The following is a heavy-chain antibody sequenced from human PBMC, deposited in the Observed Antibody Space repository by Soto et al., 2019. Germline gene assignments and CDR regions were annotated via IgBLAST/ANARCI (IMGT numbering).Heavy chain of an antibody. D-gene: IGHD2-15*01. CDR3: TRHRDYCSGGSCYTPDFDY. CDR2: IRSKANSYAT. Sequence: EVQLVESGGGLVQPGGSRKLSCAASGFTFSGSAMHWVRQASGKGLEWVGRIRSKANSYATAYAASVKGRFTISRDDSKNTAYLQMNSLKTEDTAVYYCTRHRDYCSGGSCYTPDFDYWGQGTLVTVSS. V-gene: IGHV3-73*02. CDR1: GFTFSGSA. J-gene: IGHJ4*02.